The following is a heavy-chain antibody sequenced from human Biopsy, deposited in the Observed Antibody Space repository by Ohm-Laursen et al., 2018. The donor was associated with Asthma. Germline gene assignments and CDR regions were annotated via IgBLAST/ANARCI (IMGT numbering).Heavy chain of an antibody. Sequence: SLRLSCSASGFTFSDYYMSWIRQAPGKGLEWVGVISKDASTQDYADSVKGRFTMARDNSKNTLYLQMNSLRAEDTAVYYCARKIAARGGMGVWGQGTTVTVSS. D-gene: IGHD6-6*01. CDR1: GFTFSDYY. V-gene: IGHV3-30*03. J-gene: IGHJ6*02. CDR2: ISKDASTQ. CDR3: ARKIAARGGMGV.